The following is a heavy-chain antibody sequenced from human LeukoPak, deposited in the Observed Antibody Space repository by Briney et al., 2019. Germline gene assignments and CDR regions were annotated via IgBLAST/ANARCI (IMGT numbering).Heavy chain of an antibody. V-gene: IGHV4-39*07. D-gene: IGHD3-22*01. CDR1: GGSISSSSYY. Sequence: SETLSLTCTVSGGSISSSSYYWGWIRQPPGKGLEWIGSIYYSGSTYYNPSLKSRVTISVDTSKNQFSLRLSSVTAADTAVYYCARAYYYDSSGYPFDYWGQGTLVTVSS. CDR2: IYYSGST. J-gene: IGHJ4*02. CDR3: ARAYYYDSSGYPFDY.